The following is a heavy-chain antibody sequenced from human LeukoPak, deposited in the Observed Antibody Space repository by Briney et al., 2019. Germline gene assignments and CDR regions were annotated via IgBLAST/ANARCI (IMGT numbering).Heavy chain of an antibody. V-gene: IGHV3-21*01. J-gene: IGHJ4*02. CDR3: ASVDTAMSGSLDY. Sequence: PGGSLRLSRAASGSTFSNYDMNWVRQAPGKGLEWVSSIDSSYNYIYYADSVKGRFTISRDNAKNSLYLQMNSLRAEDTAVYYCASVDTAMSGSLDYWGQGTLVTVSS. CDR1: GSTFSNYD. D-gene: IGHD5-18*01. CDR2: IDSSYNYI.